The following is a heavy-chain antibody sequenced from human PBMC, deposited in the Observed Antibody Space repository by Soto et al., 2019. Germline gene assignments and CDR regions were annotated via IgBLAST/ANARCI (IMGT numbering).Heavy chain of an antibody. D-gene: IGHD3-10*01. Sequence: SVKVSCKASGGTFSSYSISWVRQAPGQGLEWMGGIIPIFGTANYAQKFQGRVTITADESTSTAYMELSSLRSEDTAVYYCARYRHGSGSYSAYGMDVWGQGTTVTVSS. CDR1: GGTFSSYS. V-gene: IGHV1-69*13. CDR2: IIPIFGTA. CDR3: ARYRHGSGSYSAYGMDV. J-gene: IGHJ6*02.